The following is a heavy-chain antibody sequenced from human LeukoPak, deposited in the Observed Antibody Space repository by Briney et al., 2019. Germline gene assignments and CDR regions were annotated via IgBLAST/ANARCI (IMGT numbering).Heavy chain of an antibody. D-gene: IGHD7-27*01. CDR2: IYHSGST. CDR3: ARDPSLTGDHY. CDR1: GYSISSGYY. V-gene: IGHV4-38-2*02. J-gene: IGHJ4*02. Sequence: SETLSLTCTVSGYSISSGYYWGWIRQPPGKGLEWIGSIYHSGSTYYKPSLKSRVTISVDTSKNQSSLKLTSVTAADTAVYYCARDPSLTGDHYWGQGTLVAVSS.